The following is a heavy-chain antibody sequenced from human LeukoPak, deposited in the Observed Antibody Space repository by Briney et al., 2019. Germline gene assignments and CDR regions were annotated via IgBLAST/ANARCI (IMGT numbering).Heavy chain of an antibody. CDR3: ARGRDSSDAFDI. D-gene: IGHD6-6*01. Sequence: GGSLRLSCAASGFTFSSYWMHWVRQAPGKGLVWVSRINTDGSSTSYADSVKGRFTISRDNAKNTLYLQMNSLRAEDTAVYYCARGRDSSDAFDIWGQGTMVTVSS. CDR1: GFTFSSYW. J-gene: IGHJ3*02. V-gene: IGHV3-74*01. CDR2: INTDGSST.